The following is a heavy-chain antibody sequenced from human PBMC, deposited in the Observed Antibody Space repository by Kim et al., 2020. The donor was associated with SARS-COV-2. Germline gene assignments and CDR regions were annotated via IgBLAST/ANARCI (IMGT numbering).Heavy chain of an antibody. CDR3: AKDSVYYDFWSGYSFDY. Sequence: VKGRFTISRDKSKNTLYLQMNSLRAEDTAVYYCAKDSVYYDFWSGYSFDYWGQGTLVTVSS. J-gene: IGHJ4*02. D-gene: IGHD3-3*01. V-gene: IGHV3-23*01.